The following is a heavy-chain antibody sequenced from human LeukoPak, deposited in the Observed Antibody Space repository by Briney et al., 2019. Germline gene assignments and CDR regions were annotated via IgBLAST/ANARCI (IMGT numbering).Heavy chain of an antibody. V-gene: IGHV3-74*01. J-gene: IGHJ4*02. CDR1: GFTFSSYW. CDR3: ARSLDY. Sequence: GGSLRLSCAASGFTFSSYWMHWVRQAPGKGLVWVPRINSDGSDTSYADSVKGRFTISRDNAKNTLYLQMNSLRVEDTAVYYCARSLDYWGQGTLVTVSS. CDR2: INSDGSDT.